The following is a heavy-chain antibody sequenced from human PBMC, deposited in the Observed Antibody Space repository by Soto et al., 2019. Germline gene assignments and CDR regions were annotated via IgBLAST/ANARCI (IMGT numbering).Heavy chain of an antibody. V-gene: IGHV1-69*13. Sequence: SVKVSCKTSGGTFSSYAISWVRQAPGQGLEWMGGIIPIFGTANYAQKLQGRVTITADESTSTAYMEMSSLRSEDTAVYYCSRYLDSSGYYAAGAFDIWGQGTMVTVS. J-gene: IGHJ3*02. D-gene: IGHD3-22*01. CDR1: GGTFSSYA. CDR3: SRYLDSSGYYAAGAFDI. CDR2: IIPIFGTA.